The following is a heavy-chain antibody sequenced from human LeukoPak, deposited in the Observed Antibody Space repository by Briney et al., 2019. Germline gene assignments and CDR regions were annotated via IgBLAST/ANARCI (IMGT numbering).Heavy chain of an antibody. V-gene: IGHV1-69*06. CDR2: IIPIFGTA. CDR3: ASPKAEYNRSPRDDAFDI. J-gene: IGHJ3*02. D-gene: IGHD1-14*01. CDR1: GGTFSSYA. Sequence: ASVKVSCKASGGTFSSYAISWVRQAPGQGLEWMGGIIPIFGTANYAQKFQGRVTITADKSTSTAYMELSSLRSEDTAVYYCASPKAEYNRSPRDDAFDIWGQGTMVTVSS.